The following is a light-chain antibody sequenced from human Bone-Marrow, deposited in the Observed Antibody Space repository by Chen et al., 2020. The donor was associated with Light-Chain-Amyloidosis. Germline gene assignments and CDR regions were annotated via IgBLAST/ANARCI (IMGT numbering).Light chain of an antibody. J-gene: IGLJ3*02. CDR3: ATWDDRLIALV. CDR2: RDK. V-gene: IGLV1-47*01. Sequence: QSVLTQPPSTSGTPGQRVTLSCSGRGSNIGSNYVYWYQQLPGTAPKLLIYRDKQRPSGVPDRFSGSKSGTSASLAINGLRSEDEAEYYCATWDDRLIALVFGGGTKVTVL. CDR1: GSNIGSNY.